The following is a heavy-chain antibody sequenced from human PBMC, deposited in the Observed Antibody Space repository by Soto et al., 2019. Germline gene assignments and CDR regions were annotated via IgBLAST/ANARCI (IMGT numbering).Heavy chain of an antibody. CDR1: GYTFTGYY. D-gene: IGHD3-22*01. J-gene: IGHJ4*02. CDR3: ARVYYSSVSADY. V-gene: IGHV1-2*02. CDR2: INPNNGGT. Sequence: GASVKVSCKASGYTFTGYYIHWVRHAPGQVFEWLGWINPNNGGTNYAQKFQGRVTMTSDTSVTTAYMELNSLRSDDTAVYYCARVYYSSVSADYWGQGTLVTVSS.